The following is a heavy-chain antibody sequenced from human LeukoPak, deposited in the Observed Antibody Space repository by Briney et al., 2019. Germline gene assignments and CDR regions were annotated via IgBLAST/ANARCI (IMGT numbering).Heavy chain of an antibody. V-gene: IGHV3-23*01. CDR3: AKALREGHRPVYTYYYMAV. D-gene: IGHD5-24*01. J-gene: IGHJ6*03. CDR2: ISGLGTET. CDR1: PFQNYA. Sequence: PGGSLRLSCALPFQNYAVTWVRPAPGTGPEWGSSISGLGTETYYADSVQGRFTISKDTSGSTVFLQMNSLRADDTAVYYCAKALREGHRPVYTYYYMAVWGQGTTVTVSS.